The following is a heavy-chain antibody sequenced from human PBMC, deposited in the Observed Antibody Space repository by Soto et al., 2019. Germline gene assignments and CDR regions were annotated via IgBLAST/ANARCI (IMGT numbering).Heavy chain of an antibody. CDR1: GFTFSSYE. J-gene: IGHJ4*02. Sequence: VQLVESGGGVVQPGRSLRLSCAASGFTFSSYEMNWVRQAPGKGLEWVSYISSSGSTIYYADSVKGRFTISRDNAKNSLYLQMNSLRAEDTAVYYCARGQTPGKAGDYWGQGTLVTVSS. CDR2: ISSSGSTI. D-gene: IGHD6-25*01. CDR3: ARGQTPGKAGDY. V-gene: IGHV3-48*03.